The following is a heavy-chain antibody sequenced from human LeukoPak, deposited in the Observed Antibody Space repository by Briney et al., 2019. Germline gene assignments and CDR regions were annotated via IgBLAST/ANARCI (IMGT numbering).Heavy chain of an antibody. CDR3: AKDRGVGAKIY. CDR1: GFSVSSSY. CDR2: FYRGDST. Sequence: PGGSLRLSRAASGFSVSSSYMYWVRQAPGKGLEWVSFFYRGDSTYYAESVRGRFTISRDNSKNTLYVQMNSLSAEDTAVYYCAKDRGVGAKIYWGQGTLVTVSS. V-gene: IGHV3-53*01. D-gene: IGHD1-26*01. J-gene: IGHJ4*02.